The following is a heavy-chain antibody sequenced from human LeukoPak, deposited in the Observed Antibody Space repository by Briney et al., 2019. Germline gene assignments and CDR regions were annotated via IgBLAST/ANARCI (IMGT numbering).Heavy chain of an antibody. CDR3: ARGVGIGYGDYGYFDY. D-gene: IGHD4-17*01. J-gene: IGHJ4*02. V-gene: IGHV4-30-2*01. CDR2: IYHSGST. Sequence: SETLSLTCAVSGGSISSGGYSWSWIRQPPGKGLEWIGYIYHSGSTYYNPSLKGRVTISVDRSKNQFSLKLSSVTAADTAVYYCARGVGIGYGDYGYFDYWGQGTLVTVSS. CDR1: GGSISSGGYS.